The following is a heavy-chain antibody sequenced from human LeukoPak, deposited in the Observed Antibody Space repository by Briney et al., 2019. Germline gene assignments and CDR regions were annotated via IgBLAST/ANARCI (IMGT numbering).Heavy chain of an antibody. V-gene: IGHV1-58*02. Sequence: ASVTLSFTASAFTSTTSAIHWVRHARGQRLEWLGWIVVGTGNTKYAQKFQERVSITRDMPTSTAYMELSSLRSEDTAVYYCAAPSATARYPYYYYGMDVWGQGITVSVSS. CDR1: AFTSTTSA. D-gene: IGHD3-16*02. CDR3: AAPSATARYPYYYYGMDV. J-gene: IGHJ6*02. CDR2: IVVGTGNT.